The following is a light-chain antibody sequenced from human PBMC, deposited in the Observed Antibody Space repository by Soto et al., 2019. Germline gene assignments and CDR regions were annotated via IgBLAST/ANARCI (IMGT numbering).Light chain of an antibody. J-gene: IGKJ1*01. CDR1: QSVGTW. V-gene: IGKV1-5*01. Sequence: DIQMTQSPSTLSASVGGRVTITCRASQSVGTWVAWYQQKPGKAPKLLIYGASNLESGVPSMFSGSGYRTEFTLTITTIHPDDFATYVCQLDNRNTWSFGPGTKVYI. CDR2: GAS. CDR3: QLDNRNTWS.